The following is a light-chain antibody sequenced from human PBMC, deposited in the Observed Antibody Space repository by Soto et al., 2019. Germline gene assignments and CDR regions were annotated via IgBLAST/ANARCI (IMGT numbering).Light chain of an antibody. J-gene: IGLJ1*01. Sequence: QSVLAQPASVSGSPGQSITISCTGTSSDIGAYNYVSWYQQYPGKAPKLMIYGVTNRPSGVSNRFSGSKTGNTASLTISGLQAEDEADYYCFSHRSGDSHVFGTGPKVTVL. CDR2: GVT. CDR1: SSDIGAYNY. CDR3: FSHRSGDSHV. V-gene: IGLV2-14*01.